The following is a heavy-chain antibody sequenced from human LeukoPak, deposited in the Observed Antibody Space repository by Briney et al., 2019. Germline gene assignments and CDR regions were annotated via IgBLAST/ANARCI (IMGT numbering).Heavy chain of an antibody. CDR1: GYSISSGYY. D-gene: IGHD3-22*01. J-gene: IGHJ4*02. CDR3: AWKYYFDSSGYFYVDS. V-gene: IGHV4-38-2*01. Sequence: PSETLSPTCAVSGYSISSGYYWGWIRQTPGKGLEWIGSIHHSGFTNYNPSLKSRVTISIDTSKNQFSLKLSSVTAADTAVYYCAWKYYFDSSGYFYVDSWGQGTLVTVSS. CDR2: IHHSGFT.